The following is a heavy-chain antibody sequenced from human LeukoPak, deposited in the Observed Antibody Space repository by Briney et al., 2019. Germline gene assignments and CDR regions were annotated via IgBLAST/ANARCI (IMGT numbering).Heavy chain of an antibody. CDR3: ARGNDSSGYYWYFDL. CDR2: IILIFGTA. CDR1: GGTFSSYA. Sequence: ASVKVSCKASGGTFSSYAISWVRQAPGQGLEWMGGIILIFGTANYAQKFQGRVTITADESTSTAYMELSSLRSEDTAVYYCARGNDSSGYYWYFDLWGRGTLVTVSS. V-gene: IGHV1-69*13. J-gene: IGHJ2*01. D-gene: IGHD3-22*01.